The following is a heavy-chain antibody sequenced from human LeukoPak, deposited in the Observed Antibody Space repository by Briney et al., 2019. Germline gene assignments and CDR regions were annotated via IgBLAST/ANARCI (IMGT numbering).Heavy chain of an antibody. CDR3: PKDISVGAPPYYFDY. CDR1: GFTFDDYA. V-gene: IGHV3-9*01. D-gene: IGHD1-26*01. CDR2: IIWNSGSI. J-gene: IGHJ4*02. Sequence: GRSLRLSCAASGFTFDDYAMHWVRQAPGKGLEWVSCIIWNSGSIVYGDSVKGRFTISRDNAKNSLYLQMNSLRAEDTALYYCPKDISVGAPPYYFDYWGQGTLVTVSS.